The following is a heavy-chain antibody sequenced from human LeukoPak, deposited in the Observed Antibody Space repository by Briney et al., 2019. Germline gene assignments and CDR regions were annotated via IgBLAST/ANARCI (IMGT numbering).Heavy chain of an antibody. D-gene: IGHD2-15*01. CDR3: ARAVVVVAAPFDY. CDR1: GYTFTSYD. V-gene: IGHV1-69*13. J-gene: IGHJ4*02. CDR2: IIPIFGTA. Sequence: ASVKVSCKASGYTFTSYDINWVRQAPGQGLEWMGGIIPIFGTANYAQKFQGRVTITADESTSTAYMELSSLRSEDTAVYYCARAVVVVAAPFDYWGQGTLVTVSS.